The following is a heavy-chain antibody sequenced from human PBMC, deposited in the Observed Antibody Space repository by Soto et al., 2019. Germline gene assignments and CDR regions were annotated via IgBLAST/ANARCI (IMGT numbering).Heavy chain of an antibody. CDR3: AKYPVVVAGRSDFWYFDL. V-gene: IGHV3-23*01. J-gene: IGHJ2*01. CDR1: GFTFSSYA. Sequence: QLLESGGGLVQSGGSLRLSCAASGFTFSSYAMGWVRQAPGTVLEWVSAITGSGDSTYYADSVKGRFTISRDNFKNTVLLQMNSLRAEDTAVYYCAKYPVVVAGRSDFWYFDLWGRGTLVTVSS. D-gene: IGHD6-19*01. CDR2: ITGSGDST.